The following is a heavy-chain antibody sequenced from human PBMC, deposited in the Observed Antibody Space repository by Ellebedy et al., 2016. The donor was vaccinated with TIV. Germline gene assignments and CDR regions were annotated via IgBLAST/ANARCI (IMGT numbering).Heavy chain of an antibody. D-gene: IGHD3-10*01. CDR2: ISSSGSTI. CDR3: ARSGTMVRGVIILMDV. Sequence: GESLKISCAASGFTFSDYYMSWIRQAPGKGLEWVSYISSSGSTIYYADSVKGRFTISRDNAKNSLYLQMNSLRAEDTAVYYCARSGTMVRGVIILMDVWGQGTTVTVSS. CDR1: GFTFSDYY. J-gene: IGHJ6*02. V-gene: IGHV3-11*01.